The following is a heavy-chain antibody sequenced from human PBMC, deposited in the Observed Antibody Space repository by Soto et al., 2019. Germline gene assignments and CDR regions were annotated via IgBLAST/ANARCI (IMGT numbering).Heavy chain of an antibody. D-gene: IGHD5-18*01. Sequence: QVQLVQSGAEVKKPGASVKVSCKASGYTFISHAMHWVSQAPGESLEWMGWLNAANGNTKYSQKCQGRVTITRDTSASTAYMEMSSLRYEDTAVYYCARDGHTPMPPFHYYGMDVWGQGTTVTVSS. CDR1: GYTFISHA. CDR3: ARDGHTPMPPFHYYGMDV. J-gene: IGHJ6*02. CDR2: LNAANGNT. V-gene: IGHV1-3*01.